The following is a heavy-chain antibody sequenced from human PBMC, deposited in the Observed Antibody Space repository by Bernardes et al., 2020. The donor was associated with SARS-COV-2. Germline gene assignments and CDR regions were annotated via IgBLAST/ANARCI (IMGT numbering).Heavy chain of an antibody. CDR1: GFSFRDSW. J-gene: IGHJ1*01. V-gene: IGHV3-7*05. CDR3: STGPPAGY. Sequence: GSLRLSCSASGFSFRDSWMSWSRQSPGKGLEWVANIGPDGSAKTYVDSVKGRFTISRDNAKNSLILEMNSLRVEDTAVYYCSTGPPAGYWGQGTLVTVSS. CDR2: IGPDGSAK.